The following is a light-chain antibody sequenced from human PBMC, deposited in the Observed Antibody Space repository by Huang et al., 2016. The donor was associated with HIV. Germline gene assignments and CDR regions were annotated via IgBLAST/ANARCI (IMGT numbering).Light chain of an antibody. CDR3: QQRSNWPGT. J-gene: IGKJ1*01. Sequence: EIVLTQSPATLSLSPGERATLSCRASQSVSSYLAWYQQKPGQAPRLLIYDASNRATGIPARFSGSGSGTDFTLTINILEPEDFVVYYCQQRSNWPGTFGQGTKVEIK. CDR2: DAS. CDR1: QSVSSY. V-gene: IGKV3-11*01.